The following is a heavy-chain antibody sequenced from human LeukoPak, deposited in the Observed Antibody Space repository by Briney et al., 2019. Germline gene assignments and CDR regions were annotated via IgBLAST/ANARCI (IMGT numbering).Heavy chain of an antibody. V-gene: IGHV3-53*01. CDR1: GFTVSSNY. CDR3: ATPEKRGYSYGYDY. J-gene: IGHJ4*02. Sequence: GGSLRLSCAASGFTVSSNYMSWVRQAPGKGLEWVSVIYSGGSTYYADSVKGRFTISRDNSKNTLYLQMNSLGAEDTAVYYCATPEKRGYSYGYDYWGQGTLVTVSS. D-gene: IGHD5-18*01. CDR2: IYSGGST.